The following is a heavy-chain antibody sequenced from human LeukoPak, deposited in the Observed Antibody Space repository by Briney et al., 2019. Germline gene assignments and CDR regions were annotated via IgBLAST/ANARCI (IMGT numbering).Heavy chain of an antibody. CDR3: AKDLSGRKGLFDY. D-gene: IGHD3-10*01. V-gene: IGHV3-30*18. CDR2: ISSDGSNA. CDR1: GFTFSRNS. Sequence: GGSLRLSRVVSGFTFSRNSMNWVRRAPGKGLEWVAVISSDGSNAYYADSVKGRFTMSRDNSKNTLFVQMNSLRAEDTAVYYCAKDLSGRKGLFDYWGQGTLVTVSS. J-gene: IGHJ4*02.